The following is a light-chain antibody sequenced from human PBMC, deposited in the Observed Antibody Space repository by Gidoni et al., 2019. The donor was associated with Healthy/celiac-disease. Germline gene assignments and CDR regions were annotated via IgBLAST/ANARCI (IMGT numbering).Light chain of an antibody. CDR2: AAS. CDR1: QSISSY. V-gene: IGKV1-39*01. Sequence: DFRMTHSPSSLSASVGDRVTITCRASQSISSYLNWYQQKPGKAPKLLIYAASSLQSGVPSRFSGSGSGTDFTLTISSLQPEDFATYYCQQSYSTPWTFGQGTKVEIK. J-gene: IGKJ1*01. CDR3: QQSYSTPWT.